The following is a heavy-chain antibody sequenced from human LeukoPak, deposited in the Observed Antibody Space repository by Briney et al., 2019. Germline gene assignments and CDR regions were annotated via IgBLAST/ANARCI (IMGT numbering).Heavy chain of an antibody. CDR2: ISSSSNYI. CDR3: ARGSHIAVAGMIDY. CDR1: GFTFSSYS. V-gene: IGHV3-21*01. D-gene: IGHD6-19*01. J-gene: IGHJ4*02. Sequence: PGGSLRLSCAASGFTFSSYSMNWVRQAPGKGLEWVSSISSSSNYIYYADSVKARFTISRDNAKNSLYLQMNSLRAEDTAVYYCARGSHIAVAGMIDYWGQGTLVTVSS.